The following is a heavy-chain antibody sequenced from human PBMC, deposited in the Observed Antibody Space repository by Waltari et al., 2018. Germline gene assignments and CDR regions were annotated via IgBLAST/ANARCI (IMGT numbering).Heavy chain of an antibody. CDR2: INPNRGGT. CDR1: GYTFTGYY. CDR3: AGGQIAWGRLAGTGGDY. Sequence: QVQLVQSGAEVKKPGASVKVSCKASGYTFTGYYMHWVRQAPGQGLEWMGWINPNRGGTNYAQKFQGRVTMTRDTSISTAYMELSRLRSDDTAVYYCAGGQIAWGRLAGTGGDYWGQGTLVTVSS. J-gene: IGHJ4*02. D-gene: IGHD6-13*01. V-gene: IGHV1-2*02.